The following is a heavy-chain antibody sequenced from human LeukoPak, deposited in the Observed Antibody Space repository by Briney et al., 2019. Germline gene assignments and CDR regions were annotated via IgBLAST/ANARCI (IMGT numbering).Heavy chain of an antibody. CDR3: ARSYSSGWYDLYHFDY. D-gene: IGHD6-19*01. V-gene: IGHV3-30-3*01. CDR1: GFTFSSYA. CDR2: ISYDGSNK. Sequence: GGSLRLSCAASGFTFSSYAMHWVRQAPGKGLEWVAVISYDGSNKYCADSVKGRFTISRDNSKNTLYLQMNSLRAEDTAVYYCARSYSSGWYDLYHFDYWGQGTLVTVSS. J-gene: IGHJ4*02.